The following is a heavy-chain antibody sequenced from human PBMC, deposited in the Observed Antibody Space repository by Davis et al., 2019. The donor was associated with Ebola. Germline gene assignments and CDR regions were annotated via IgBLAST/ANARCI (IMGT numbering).Heavy chain of an antibody. V-gene: IGHV3-7*03. Sequence: GGSLRLSCAASGFTFSSYTLHWVRQAPGKGLEWVANLYRDGSEKYYVDSVKGRFTISRDNAKNSLYLQMNSLRADDTAVYYCARGVAVAGYYFDYWGQGTLVTVSS. CDR1: GFTFSSYT. D-gene: IGHD6-19*01. CDR3: ARGVAVAGYYFDY. J-gene: IGHJ4*02. CDR2: LYRDGSEK.